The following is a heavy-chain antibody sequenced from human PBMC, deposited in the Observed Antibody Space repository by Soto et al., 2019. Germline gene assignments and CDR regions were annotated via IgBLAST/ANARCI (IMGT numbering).Heavy chain of an antibody. J-gene: IGHJ4*02. Sequence: GGSLRLSCAASGFTFSSYAMHWVRQAPGKGLEWVAVISYDGSNKYYADSVKGRFTISRDNSKNTLYLQVNSLRAEDTAVYYCARVVRHYDFWSGYFDYWGQGTLVTVSS. D-gene: IGHD3-3*01. CDR3: ARVVRHYDFWSGYFDY. CDR2: ISYDGSNK. V-gene: IGHV3-30-3*01. CDR1: GFTFSSYA.